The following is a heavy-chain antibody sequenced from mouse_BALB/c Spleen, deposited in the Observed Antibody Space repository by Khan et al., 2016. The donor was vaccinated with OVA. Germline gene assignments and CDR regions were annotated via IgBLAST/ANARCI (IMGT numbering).Heavy chain of an antibody. J-gene: IGHJ4*01. Sequence: EVQLQESGPGLVKPSQSLSLTCTVTGYSITSDYAWNWIRQFPGNKLEWMGYISYSGSTNYNPAFKSRISITRDPSKNKFFLQLKSVTAEDTATDYCARDGSRYNYAMDYWGQGTSVTGSS. V-gene: IGHV3-2*02. CDR1: GYSITSDYA. CDR2: ISYSGST. CDR3: ARDGSRYNYAMDY. D-gene: IGHD2-3*01.